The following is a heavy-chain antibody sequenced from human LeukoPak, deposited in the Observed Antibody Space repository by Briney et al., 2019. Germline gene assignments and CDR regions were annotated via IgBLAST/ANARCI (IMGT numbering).Heavy chain of an antibody. CDR1: GFTFSNYG. V-gene: IGHV3-33*01. CDR3: ARGRGAGEYYYYGMDV. J-gene: IGHJ6*04. CDR2: IWYDGSNK. Sequence: PGGSLRLSCAASGFTFSNYGMHWVRQAPGKGLEWVAVIWYDGSNKYYADSVKGRFTISRDNSKNTLYLQMNSLRAEDTAVYYCARGRGAGEYYYYGMDVWGKGTTVTVSS. D-gene: IGHD1-26*01.